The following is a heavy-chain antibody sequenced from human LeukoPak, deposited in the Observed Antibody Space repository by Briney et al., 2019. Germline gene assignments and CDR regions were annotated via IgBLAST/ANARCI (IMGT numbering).Heavy chain of an antibody. J-gene: IGHJ6*03. D-gene: IGHD6-19*01. CDR2: IYSRDVT. CDR1: GFSVSSNS. V-gene: IGHV3-53*01. Sequence: PGGSLRLSCAASGFSVSSNSMSWVRQAPGKGLECVSIIYSRDVTSYADSVKDRFTISRDSDKNTLFLQMDSLRSDDTAVYYCARVLAAIALRDYHYVDVWGKGTTVTFSS. CDR3: ARVLAAIALRDYHYVDV.